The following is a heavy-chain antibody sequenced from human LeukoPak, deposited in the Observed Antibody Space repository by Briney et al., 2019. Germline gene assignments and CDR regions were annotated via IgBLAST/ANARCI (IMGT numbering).Heavy chain of an antibody. CDR3: AKSRDSSGYYFLDY. J-gene: IGHJ4*02. Sequence: PGGSLRLSCAASGFTFSSYSMNWVRQAPGKGLEWVSSISSSSSYIYYADSVKGRFTISRDNSRNTLYLQMNSLRAEDTAVYYCAKSRDSSGYYFLDYWGQGTLVTVSS. CDR2: ISSSSSYI. CDR1: GFTFSSYS. V-gene: IGHV3-21*04. D-gene: IGHD3-22*01.